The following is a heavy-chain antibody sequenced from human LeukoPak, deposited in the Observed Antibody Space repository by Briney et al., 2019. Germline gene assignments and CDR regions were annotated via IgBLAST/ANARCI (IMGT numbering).Heavy chain of an antibody. V-gene: IGHV3-23*01. CDR1: GFTFNRNA. Sequence: PGGSLRLSCAASGFTFNRNAISWVRQAPGKGLEWVSTIGGSGDKTFYADSVKGRFTISRDNSKNTLYLQMNSLRAEDTAVYYCANYPPIAAADRPYYYYYMDVWGKGTTVTVSS. CDR3: ANYPPIAAADRPYYYYYMDV. CDR2: IGGSGDKT. D-gene: IGHD6-13*01. J-gene: IGHJ6*03.